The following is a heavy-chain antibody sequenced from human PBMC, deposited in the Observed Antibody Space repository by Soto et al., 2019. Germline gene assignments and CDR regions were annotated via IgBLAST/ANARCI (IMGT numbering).Heavy chain of an antibody. V-gene: IGHV4-30-4*01. CDR3: ARVVGPNLPPNWFDP. CDR2: IYYSGST. J-gene: IGHJ5*02. Sequence: SETLSLTCTVSGGSISSGDYYWSWIRQPPGKGLEWIGYIYYSGSTYYNPSLKSRVTISVDTSKNQFSLKQSSVTAADTAVYYCARVVGPNLPPNWFDPWGQGTLVTVSS. D-gene: IGHD2-21*01. CDR1: GGSISSGDYY.